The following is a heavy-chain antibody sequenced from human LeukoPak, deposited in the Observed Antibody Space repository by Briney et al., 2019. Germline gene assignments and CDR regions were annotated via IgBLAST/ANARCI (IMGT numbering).Heavy chain of an antibody. D-gene: IGHD2-15*01. CDR1: GYTFTGYY. J-gene: IGHJ4*02. Sequence: ASVKVSCKASGYTFTGYYMHWVRQAPGQGLEWMGWINPNSGGTYYAQNFQGRVTVTRDTSISTVYMELSRLRSDDTAVYYCAREKALGYCSGGSCYSPGDFDYWGQGTLVTVSS. V-gene: IGHV1-2*02. CDR2: INPNSGGT. CDR3: AREKALGYCSGGSCYSPGDFDY.